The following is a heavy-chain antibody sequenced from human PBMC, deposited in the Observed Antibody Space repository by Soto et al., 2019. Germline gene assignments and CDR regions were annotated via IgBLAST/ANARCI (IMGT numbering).Heavy chain of an antibody. J-gene: IGHJ2*01. V-gene: IGHV1-18*04. CDR2: ISVYNGNT. CDR3: ARVYSYGSFWYFDL. Sequence: RASVKVSCKASGYTFTSYGITWVRQAPGQGLEWMGWISVYNGNTNFAQKLQGRVTMTTDTSTSTAYMELWRLTSDDTAVYYCARVYSYGSFWYFDLWGRGTLVTVSS. D-gene: IGHD5-18*01. CDR1: GYTFTSYG.